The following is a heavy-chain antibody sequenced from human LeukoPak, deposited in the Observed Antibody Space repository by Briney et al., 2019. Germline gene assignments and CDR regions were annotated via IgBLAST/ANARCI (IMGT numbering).Heavy chain of an antibody. D-gene: IGHD2-15*01. CDR3: ARAWRGRGYCSGGSCPDAFDI. Sequence: ASVKVSCKASGYTFTGYYMHWVRQAPGQGLEWMGWINPNSGGTNYEQRFQGRVTMTRDTSISTAYMELSRLRSDDTAVYYCARAWRGRGYCSGGSCPDAFDIWGQGTMVTVSS. CDR1: GYTFTGYY. V-gene: IGHV1-2*02. CDR2: INPNSGGT. J-gene: IGHJ3*02.